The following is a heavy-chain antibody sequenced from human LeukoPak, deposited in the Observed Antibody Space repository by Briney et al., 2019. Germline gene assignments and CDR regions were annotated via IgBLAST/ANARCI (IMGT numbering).Heavy chain of an antibody. CDR3: ARDIVGYSSSWYDWFDP. CDR2: IIPIFGTA. J-gene: IGHJ5*02. V-gene: IGHV1-69*13. D-gene: IGHD6-13*01. Sequence: SVKVSCKASGGTFSSYAISWVRQAPGQGLEWMGGIIPIFGTANYAQKFQGRVTITADESTSTAYMELSSLRSEDTAVYYCARDIVGYSSSWYDWFDPWGQGTLVTVSS. CDR1: GGTFSSYA.